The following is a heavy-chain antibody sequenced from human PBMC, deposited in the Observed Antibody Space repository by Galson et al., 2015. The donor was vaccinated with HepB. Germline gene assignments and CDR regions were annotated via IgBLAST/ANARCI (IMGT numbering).Heavy chain of an antibody. V-gene: IGHV4-34*01. CDR1: GGSFSGYY. Sequence: LSLTCAVYGGSFSGYYWSWIRQPPGKGLEWIGETNHRGSTNYNPSLKSRVTISVDTSKNQFSLKVNSVTAADTAVFYCARGGGYQPGKDIVVVTAAYPNYFDYWGQGTPVTVSS. D-gene: IGHD2-2*01. J-gene: IGHJ4*02. CDR2: TNHRGST. CDR3: ARGGGYQPGKDIVVVTAAYPNYFDY.